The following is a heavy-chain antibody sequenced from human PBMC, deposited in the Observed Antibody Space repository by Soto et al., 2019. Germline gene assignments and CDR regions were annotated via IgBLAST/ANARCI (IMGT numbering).Heavy chain of an antibody. D-gene: IGHD1-26*01. CDR3: VREDGKVGTNSAFDY. J-gene: IGHJ4*02. CDR2: INGRGNYI. V-gene: IGHV3-21*01. CDR1: GFTFSTYT. Sequence: GGSLRLSCASSGFTFSTYTMNWVRQAPGKGLEWVSSINGRGNYIYYAESVMGRFTISRDNAKNSLYLQMDRLRAEDTALYYCVREDGKVGTNSAFDYWGLGALVTVYS.